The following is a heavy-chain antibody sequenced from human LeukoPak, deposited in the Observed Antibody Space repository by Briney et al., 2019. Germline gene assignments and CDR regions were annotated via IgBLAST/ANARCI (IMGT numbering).Heavy chain of an antibody. V-gene: IGHV4-34*01. J-gene: IGHJ4*02. CDR3: ARAMYLPFSYYYGSGSYFDY. D-gene: IGHD3-10*01. CDR2: INHSGST. CDR1: GGSFSGYY. Sequence: SETLSLTCAVYGGSFSGYYRSWIRQPPGKGLEWIGEINHSGSTNYNPSLKSRVTISVDTSKNQFSLKLSSVTAADTAVYYCARAMYLPFSYYYGSGSYFDYWGQGTLVTVSS.